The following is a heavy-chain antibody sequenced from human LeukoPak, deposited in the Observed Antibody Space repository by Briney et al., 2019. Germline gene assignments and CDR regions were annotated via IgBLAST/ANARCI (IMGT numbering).Heavy chain of an antibody. Sequence: GRSLRLSCAASGFTFSNHGMHWVRQAPGKGLEWVALIWYDGTKKYYADSVKGRLTISRDNAKNTLYLQMSSLRGEDTAVYYCARAAYMSSPDYWGQGTLVTVSS. J-gene: IGHJ4*02. V-gene: IGHV3-33*01. CDR3: ARAAYMSSPDY. D-gene: IGHD6-6*01. CDR1: GFTFSNHG. CDR2: IWYDGTKK.